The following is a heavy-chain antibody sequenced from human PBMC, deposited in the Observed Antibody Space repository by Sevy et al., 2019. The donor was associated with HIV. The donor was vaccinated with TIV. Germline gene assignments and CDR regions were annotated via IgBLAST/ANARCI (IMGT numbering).Heavy chain of an antibody. V-gene: IGHV3-9*01. D-gene: IGHD3-10*01. CDR3: ARDRTYGSFIDY. J-gene: IGHJ4*02. CDR2: ISWNSGSI. Sequence: GGSLRLSCAASGFTFDDYAMHWVRQAPGKGLEWVSGISWNSGSIGYADSVKGRFTISRDNAKNSLYLQMNSLRAEDTALYYCARDRTYGSFIDYWGQGTLVTVSS. CDR1: GFTFDDYA.